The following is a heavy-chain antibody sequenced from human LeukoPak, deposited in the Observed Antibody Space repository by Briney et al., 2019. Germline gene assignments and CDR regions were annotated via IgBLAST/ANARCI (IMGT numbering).Heavy chain of an antibody. CDR1: GGSFSGYY. J-gene: IGHJ6*03. CDR3: ARVWVHLRWYYYYYMDV. V-gene: IGHV4-34*01. Sequence: SETLSLTCAVCGGSFSGYYWSWIRQPPGKGLEWIGEINHSGSTNYNPSLKSRVTISVDTSKNQFSLKLSSVTAADTAVYYCARVWVHLRWYYYYYMDVWGKGTTVTVSS. D-gene: IGHD5-24*01. CDR2: INHSGST.